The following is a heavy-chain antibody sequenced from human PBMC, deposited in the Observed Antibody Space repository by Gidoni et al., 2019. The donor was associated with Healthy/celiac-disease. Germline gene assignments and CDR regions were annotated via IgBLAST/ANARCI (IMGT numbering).Heavy chain of an antibody. V-gene: IGHV3-9*01. J-gene: IGHJ3*02. Sequence: EVQLVASGGGLVQPGRSLRLHGAASGFTIDDYAMHWARQAPGKGLKWVSGISWNSRSIGYADSVKGRFTISRDNAKNSLYLQMNSLRAEDTALYYCAKDRPVGATYDAFDIWGQGTMVTVSS. CDR3: AKDRPVGATYDAFDI. CDR1: GFTIDDYA. D-gene: IGHD1-26*01. CDR2: ISWNSRSI.